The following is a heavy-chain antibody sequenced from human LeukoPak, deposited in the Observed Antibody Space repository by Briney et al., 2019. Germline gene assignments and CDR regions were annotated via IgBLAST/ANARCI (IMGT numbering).Heavy chain of an antibody. CDR2: IRSKANSYAT. J-gene: IGHJ4*02. D-gene: IGHD4-23*01. V-gene: IGHV3-73*01. Sequence: PGGSLRLSCAASGFTFSGSAMHWVRQASGKGLEWVGRIRSKANSYATAYAASVKGRFTISRDDSKNTAYLQMNSLKTEDTAVYYCTRHFYGGNLSSDYWGQGTLVTVSS. CDR3: TRHFYGGNLSSDY. CDR1: GFTFSGSA.